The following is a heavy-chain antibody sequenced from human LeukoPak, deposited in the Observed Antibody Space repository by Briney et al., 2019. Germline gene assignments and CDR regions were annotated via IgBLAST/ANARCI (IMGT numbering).Heavy chain of an antibody. CDR2: ISSSGGST. CDR1: GFTFSSYA. V-gene: IGHV3-23*01. CDR3: AKGALAGFDF. Sequence: GGSLRLSCAASGFTFSSYAMSWVRQAPGKGLEWVSSISSSGGSTYYTDSVKGRHTISRDNSKNTLYLQMNSLRAEDTAVYYCAKGALAGFDFWGQGTLVTVSS. J-gene: IGHJ4*02.